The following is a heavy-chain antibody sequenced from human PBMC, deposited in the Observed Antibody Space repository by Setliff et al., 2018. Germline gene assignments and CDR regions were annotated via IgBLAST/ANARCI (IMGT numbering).Heavy chain of an antibody. J-gene: IGHJ4*02. D-gene: IGHD2-15*01. CDR2: IYHSGTT. Sequence: PSETLSLTCAVSGYFISSGYYWGWIRQPPGKGLEWIGSIYHSGTTYYNPSLKSRVTISVDTSKKQFSLKLSSVTAADTAVYYCARRHCSGGSCYSLNYFDYWGQGTLVTVSS. CDR1: GYFISSGYY. V-gene: IGHV4-38-2*01. CDR3: ARRHCSGGSCYSLNYFDY.